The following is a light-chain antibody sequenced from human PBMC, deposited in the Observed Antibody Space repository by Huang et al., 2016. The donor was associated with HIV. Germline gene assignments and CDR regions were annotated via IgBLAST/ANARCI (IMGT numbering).Light chain of an antibody. CDR1: QNIGDN. CDR3: QQFNNWPPRFT. V-gene: IGKV3-15*01. Sequence: EIVMTQSPATLSVSPGERATLSCRASQNIGDNLTWYQHKPGQAPRLPIYGASTRATGIPPRFSGSGAGTEFTLTISGLESEDFAVYYCQQFNNWPPRFTFGPGTTVDVK. CDR2: GAS. J-gene: IGKJ3*01.